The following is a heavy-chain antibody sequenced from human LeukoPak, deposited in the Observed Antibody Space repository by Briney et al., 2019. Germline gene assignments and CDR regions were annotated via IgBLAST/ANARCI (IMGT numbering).Heavy chain of an antibody. D-gene: IGHD5-12*01. Sequence: TGRSLRVSCAASGFTFRSHGMHWVRQAPGKGLEWVAVIWYDGSNKYYADSVKGRFTISRDDSKNTLFLQMNSLRAEDTAVYYCARDIVARRVDNRGQGTPVTVSS. J-gene: IGHJ4*02. CDR1: GFTFRSHG. CDR2: IWYDGSNK. V-gene: IGHV3-33*01. CDR3: ARDIVARRVDN.